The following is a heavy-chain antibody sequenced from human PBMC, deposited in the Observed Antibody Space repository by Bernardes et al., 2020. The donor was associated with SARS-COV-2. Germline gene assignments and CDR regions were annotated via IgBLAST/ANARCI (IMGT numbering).Heavy chain of an antibody. D-gene: IGHD1-26*01. CDR2: IYTSGST. V-gene: IGHV4-61*02. J-gene: IGHJ4*02. CDR1: GGSISSDSYY. Sequence: SETLSLTCTVSGGSISSDSYYWSWIPQPNGKELEWIGRIYTSGSTNYNPSLKSRVTISVDTSKNQFSLKLSSVTAADTAVYYCASSITRGRYFDYWGQGTLVTVSS. CDR3: ASSITRGRYFDY.